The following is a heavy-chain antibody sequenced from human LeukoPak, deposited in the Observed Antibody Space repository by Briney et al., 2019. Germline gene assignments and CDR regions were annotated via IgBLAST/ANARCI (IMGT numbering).Heavy chain of an antibody. CDR2: IYTSGST. CDR1: GGSISSYY. CDR3: ASSGLMRESFDY. D-gene: IGHD3-10*01. J-gene: IGHJ4*02. Sequence: SETLSLTCTVSGGSISSYYWSWIRQPAGKGLEWIGRIYTSGSTNYNPSLESRVTISVDRSKNQFSLKLSSVTAADTAVYYCASSGLMRESFDYWGQGTLVTISS. V-gene: IGHV4-4*07.